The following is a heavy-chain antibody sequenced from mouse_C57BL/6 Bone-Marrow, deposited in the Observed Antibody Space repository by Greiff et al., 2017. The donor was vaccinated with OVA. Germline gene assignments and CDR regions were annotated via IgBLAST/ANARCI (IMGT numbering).Heavy chain of an antibody. CDR2: ISSGGDYI. Sequence: EVKLEESGEGLVKPGGSLKLSCAASGFTFSSYAMSWVRQTPEKRLEWVAYISSGGDYIYYADTVKGRFTISRDNARNTLYLQMSSLKSEDTAMYYCTRGHYYGSSPYYYAMDYWGQGTSVTVSS. CDR3: TRGHYYGSSPYYYAMDY. D-gene: IGHD1-1*01. J-gene: IGHJ4*01. CDR1: GFTFSSYA. V-gene: IGHV5S21*01.